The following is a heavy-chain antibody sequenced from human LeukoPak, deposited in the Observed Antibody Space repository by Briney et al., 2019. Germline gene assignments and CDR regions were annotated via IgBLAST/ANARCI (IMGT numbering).Heavy chain of an antibody. CDR1: GFTFSNAW. D-gene: IGHD2-2*01. Sequence: GGSLRLSCAASGFTFSNAWMSWVRQAPGKGLEWVGRIKRKTDGGTTDYAAPVKGRFTISRDESKNTLYLQMNSLKSEDTAVYYCTTDQGDIVVVLAAMYYWGQGTLVTVSS. CDR2: IKRKTDGGTT. J-gene: IGHJ4*02. V-gene: IGHV3-15*01. CDR3: TTDQGDIVVVLAAMYY.